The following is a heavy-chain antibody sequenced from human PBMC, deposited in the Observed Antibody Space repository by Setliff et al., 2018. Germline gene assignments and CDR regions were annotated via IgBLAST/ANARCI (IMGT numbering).Heavy chain of an antibody. CDR2: ISYDGSNK. V-gene: IGHV3-30-3*01. D-gene: IGHD6-19*01. J-gene: IGHJ4*02. CDR3: AVAVAGMNHFDY. Sequence: GESLKISCAASGFTFSSYAMHWVRQAPGKGLEWVAVISYDGSNKYYADSVKGRFTISRDNSKNTLYLQMNSLRAEDTAVYYCAVAVAGMNHFDYWGQGTLVTVSS. CDR1: GFTFSSYA.